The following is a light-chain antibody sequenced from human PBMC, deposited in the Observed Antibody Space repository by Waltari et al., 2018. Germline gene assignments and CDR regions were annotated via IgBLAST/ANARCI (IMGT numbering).Light chain of an antibody. CDR1: QGISTH. CDR3: QNYDRAPWT. V-gene: IGKV1-27*01. J-gene: IGKJ1*01. Sequence: DIQMTQSPSSLSASVGDRVIITCRASQGISTHLAWYQKKPGKVPRLLLFGTSTLQSGVPSRFSGSGFGTEFTLIISSLQTEDVASYYCQNYDRAPWTFGQGTKVEIK. CDR2: GTS.